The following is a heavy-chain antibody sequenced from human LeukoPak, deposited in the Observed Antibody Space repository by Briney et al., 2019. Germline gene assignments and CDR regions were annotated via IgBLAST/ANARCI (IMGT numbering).Heavy chain of an antibody. V-gene: IGHV3-30*03. D-gene: IGHD5-18*01. Sequence: PGGSLRLSCAASGLTFSSYGMHWVRQAPGKGLEWVAVISYDGSNKYYADSVKGRFTISRDNSKNTLYLQMNSLRAEDTAVYYCATVVDTVPPDYWGQGTLVTVSS. CDR1: GLTFSSYG. CDR3: ATVVDTVPPDY. J-gene: IGHJ4*02. CDR2: ISYDGSNK.